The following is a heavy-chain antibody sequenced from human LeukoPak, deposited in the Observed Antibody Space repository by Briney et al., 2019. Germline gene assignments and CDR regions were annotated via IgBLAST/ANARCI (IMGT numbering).Heavy chain of an antibody. D-gene: IGHD5-18*01. CDR2: IYIDGTGT. CDR1: GFTFSNYW. CDR3: ARAPPSSGYSYHFDI. V-gene: IGHV3-74*01. Sequence: GGSLRLSFAASGFTFSNYWMNWVRQAPGKGLVWVSRIYIDGTGTFYADSVKGRFTISRDNAKNTLYLQMNSLRVEDTAVYYCARAPPSSGYSYHFDIWGQGTMVTVS. J-gene: IGHJ3*02.